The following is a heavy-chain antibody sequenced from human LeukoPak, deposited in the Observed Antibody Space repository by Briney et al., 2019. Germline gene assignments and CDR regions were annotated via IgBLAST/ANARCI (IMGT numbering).Heavy chain of an antibody. CDR2: IYPGDSET. D-gene: IGHD4-17*01. Sequence: GESLKISCKGSGYSFKSYWIAWVRQMPGKGLEWMGIIYPGDSETRYSPSFQGQVTISVDKSLSTAYVQWSSLKASDTAIYYCARRNGDYAVDYWGQGTLVTVSS. V-gene: IGHV5-51*01. CDR3: ARRNGDYAVDY. CDR1: GYSFKSYW. J-gene: IGHJ4*02.